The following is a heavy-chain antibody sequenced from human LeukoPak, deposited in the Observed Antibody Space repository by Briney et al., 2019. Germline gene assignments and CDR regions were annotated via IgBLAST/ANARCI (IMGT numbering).Heavy chain of an antibody. V-gene: IGHV3-30-3*01. CDR3: AREHWAEGSGTPGH. CDR1: GFTFSSYA. D-gene: IGHD1-26*01. Sequence: GGSLRLSCAASGFTFSSYAMHWVRQAPGKGLGWVAVISYDGGNKYYADSVKGRFTISRDNSKNTLYLQMNSLRAEDTAVYHCAREHWAEGSGTPGHWGQGTLVTVSS. CDR2: ISYDGGNK. J-gene: IGHJ1*01.